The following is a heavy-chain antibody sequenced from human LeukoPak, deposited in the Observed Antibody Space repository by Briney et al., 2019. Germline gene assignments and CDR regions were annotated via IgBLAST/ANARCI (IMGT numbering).Heavy chain of an antibody. CDR1: GYTFTGYY. CDR3: ARVGGTTAAATSY. D-gene: IGHD6-13*01. V-gene: IGHV1-2*02. Sequence: ASVKVSCKASGYTFTGYYMHRVRQAPGQGLEWMGWINPNSGGTNYAQKFQGRVTMTRDTSISTAYMELSRLRSDDTAVYYCARVGGTTAAATSYWGQGTLVTVSS. CDR2: INPNSGGT. J-gene: IGHJ4*02.